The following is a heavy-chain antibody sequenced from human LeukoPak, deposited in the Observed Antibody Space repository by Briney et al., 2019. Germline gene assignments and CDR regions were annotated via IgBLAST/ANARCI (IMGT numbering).Heavy chain of an antibody. CDR1: GYTFTSYA. J-gene: IGHJ1*01. CDR3: ARSSVGYFCGGDCNEYFQH. V-gene: IGHV1-3*01. D-gene: IGHD2-21*02. CDR2: INAGNGNT. Sequence: ASVKVSCKASGYTFTSYAMHWVRQAPGQRLEWMGWINAGNGNTKYSQKFQGRVTITRDTSASTAYMELGSLRSEDTAVYYCARSSVGYFCGGDCNEYFQHWGQGTLVTVSS.